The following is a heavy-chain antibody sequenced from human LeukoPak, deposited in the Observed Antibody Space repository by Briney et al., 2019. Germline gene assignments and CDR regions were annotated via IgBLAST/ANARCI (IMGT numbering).Heavy chain of an antibody. CDR3: ARGGSLAWVYYYYGMDV. J-gene: IGHJ6*02. V-gene: IGHV1-8*01. Sequence: ASVKVSCKASGYTLTSYDINWVRQATGQGLEWMGWMNPNSGNTGYAQKFQGRVTMTRNTSISTAYMELSSLRSEDTAVYYCARGGSLAWVYYYYGMDVWGQGTTVTVSS. CDR2: MNPNSGNT. D-gene: IGHD3-16*01. CDR1: GYTLTSYD.